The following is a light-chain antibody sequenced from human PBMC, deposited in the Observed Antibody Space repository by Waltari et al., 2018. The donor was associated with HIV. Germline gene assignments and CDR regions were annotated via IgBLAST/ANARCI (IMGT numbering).Light chain of an antibody. J-gene: IGLJ3*02. CDR2: EVS. Sequence: QSALTQPASVSGSPGQSIAISCTGTSSDVGAYNFVSWYQQHPGKVPKVIISEVSNRPSGVSDRFSGSQSGNTASLTISGLQAEDEAVYYCISFTTSTTWVFGGGTKLTVL. V-gene: IGLV2-14*01. CDR3: ISFTTSTTWV. CDR1: SSDVGAYNF.